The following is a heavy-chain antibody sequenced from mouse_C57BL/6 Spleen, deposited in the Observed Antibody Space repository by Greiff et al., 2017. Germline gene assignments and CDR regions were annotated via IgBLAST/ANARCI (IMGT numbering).Heavy chain of an antibody. CDR1: GFTFSSYG. V-gene: IGHV5-6*01. J-gene: IGHJ3*01. CDR3: AIRTAQAWAY. CDR2: ISSGGSNT. D-gene: IGHD3-2*02. Sequence: EVMLVESGGDLVKPGASLKLSCAASGFTFSSYGMPWVRQTPDKRLEWVATISSGGSNTYYPDIVKGRFTIARDNAKNTLYLHMSSLKSEDTALYCCAIRTAQAWAYWGQGPLVTVSA.